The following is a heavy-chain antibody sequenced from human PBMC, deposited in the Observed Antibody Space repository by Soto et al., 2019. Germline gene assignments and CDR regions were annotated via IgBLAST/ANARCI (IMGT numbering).Heavy chain of an antibody. J-gene: IGHJ4*02. CDR2: ISYDGSNQ. CDR3: AKDQASGQGSFDS. CDR1: GVTLNIYV. V-gene: IGHV3-30*18. Sequence: SLRLSCAASGVTLNIYVMHWVRKIQDKGLEWVALISYDGSNQYYADSVKGRFTISRDNSKNTLFLQMNSLRADDTAVYYCAKDQASGQGSFDSWGQGTLVTVSS.